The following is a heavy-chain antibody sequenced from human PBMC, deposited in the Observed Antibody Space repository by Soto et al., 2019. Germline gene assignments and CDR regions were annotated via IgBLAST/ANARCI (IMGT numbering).Heavy chain of an antibody. CDR3: ARVYDSSGYYDYYYYGMDV. CDR2: ISAYNGNT. Sequence: ASVKVSCKASGYTFTSYGIRWVRQAPGQGLEWMGWISAYNGNTNYAQKLQVRVTMTTDTSTSTAYMELRSLRSDDTAVYYCARVYDSSGYYDYYYYGMDVWGQGTTVTVSS. CDR1: GYTFTSYG. D-gene: IGHD3-22*01. J-gene: IGHJ6*02. V-gene: IGHV1-18*04.